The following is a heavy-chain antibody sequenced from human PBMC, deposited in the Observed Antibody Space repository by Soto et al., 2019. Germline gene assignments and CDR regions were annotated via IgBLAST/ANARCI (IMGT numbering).Heavy chain of an antibody. CDR3: ARDPAPVGYRGLDV. CDR2: IWNDGSNK. CDR1: GYSFSTYG. J-gene: IGHJ6*02. V-gene: IGHV3-33*01. D-gene: IGHD5-12*01. Sequence: GGSLRLSCAASGYSFSTYGMHWVRQAPGKGLEWVAVIWNDGSNKLYADSVKGRFTISRDDSKNTVYLQMNSLRDEDTAVYYCARDPAPVGYRGLDVWGQGTTVTVS.